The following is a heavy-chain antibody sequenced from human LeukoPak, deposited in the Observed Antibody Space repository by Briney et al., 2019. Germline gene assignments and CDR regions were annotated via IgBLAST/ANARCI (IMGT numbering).Heavy chain of an antibody. J-gene: IGHJ5*02. CDR2: ISSRGNYI. Sequence: GGSLRLSCTASGLTFSNSTMTWVRQAPGRGLEWVSSISSRGNYIYYADSVKGRSTISRDNAKNSLYLQMNSLRGEDTAVYFCARSGWTNWFDPWGQGTLVTVSS. D-gene: IGHD3/OR15-3a*01. CDR3: ARSGWTNWFDP. V-gene: IGHV3-21*01. CDR1: GLTFSNST.